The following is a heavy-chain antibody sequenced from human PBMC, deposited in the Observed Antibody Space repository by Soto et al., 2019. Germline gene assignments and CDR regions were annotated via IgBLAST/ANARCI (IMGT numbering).Heavy chain of an antibody. CDR1: GFTFRTYW. Sequence: DVQLVESGGGLVQPGGSLRLSCAASGFTFRTYWMNWVRQAPGKGLEWVANIKEDGSKKNFVDSVKGRFTISRDNAKHLLYLQMNSLRTEDTAVYYCARDGENWNDFDYWGQGTLVTVPS. D-gene: IGHD1-1*01. CDR3: ARDGENWNDFDY. CDR2: IKEDGSKK. J-gene: IGHJ4*02. V-gene: IGHV3-7*01.